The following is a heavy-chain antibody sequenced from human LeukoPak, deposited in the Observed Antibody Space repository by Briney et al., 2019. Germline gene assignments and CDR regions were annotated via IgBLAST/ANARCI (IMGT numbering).Heavy chain of an antibody. Sequence: GASVKLSCKASGYTFTGYYMHWVRQAPGQGLEWMGWSNPNIGGTNYAQKIQRRVTMARLTSITPAYIEFSRLRSDDPAVYYCARAASGSYYAPFDYWGQGTMVTVSS. J-gene: IGHJ4*02. CDR1: GYTFTGYY. D-gene: IGHD1-26*01. CDR3: ARAASGSYYAPFDY. V-gene: IGHV1-2*02. CDR2: SNPNIGGT.